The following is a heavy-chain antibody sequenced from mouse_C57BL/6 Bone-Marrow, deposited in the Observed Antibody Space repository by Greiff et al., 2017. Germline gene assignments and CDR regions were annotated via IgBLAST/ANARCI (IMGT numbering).Heavy chain of an antibody. Sequence: QVQLQQPGAELVMPGASVKLSCKASGYTFTSYWMHWVKQRPGQGLEWIGEIDPSDSYTNYNQKFKGKSTLTVDKSSSTAYMQLSSLTSEDSAVYYCARRGIYYSPYWYFDVWGTGTTVTVSS. V-gene: IGHV1-69*01. CDR1: GYTFTSYW. D-gene: IGHD1-1*01. CDR3: ARRGIYYSPYWYFDV. J-gene: IGHJ1*03. CDR2: IDPSDSYT.